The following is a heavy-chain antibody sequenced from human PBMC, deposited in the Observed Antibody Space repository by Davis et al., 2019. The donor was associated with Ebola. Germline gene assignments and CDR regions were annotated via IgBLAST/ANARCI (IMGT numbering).Heavy chain of an antibody. J-gene: IGHJ4*02. CDR1: GFTFSNYD. CDR3: AKYCHYTDCSYFDC. V-gene: IGHV3-23*01. D-gene: IGHD3-16*01. CDR2: FSASEGHT. Sequence: GESLNISCAASGFTFSNYDMSWVRHVPGKGLEWVSTFSASEGHTHYSDSVRGRFTISRDNSKNTLYLQMNSLRAEDTATYYCAKYCHYTDCSYFDCWGQGTMVAVSS.